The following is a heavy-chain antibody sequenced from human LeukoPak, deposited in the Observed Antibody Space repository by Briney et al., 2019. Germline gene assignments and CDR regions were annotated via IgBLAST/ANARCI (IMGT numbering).Heavy chain of an antibody. V-gene: IGHV3-21*01. CDR1: GFTFSSYS. CDR3: ARDGEGSGRPAYYYYYMDV. J-gene: IGHJ6*03. Sequence: KSGGSLRLSCAASGFTFSSYSMNWVRQAPGKGLEWVSSISSSSSYIYYADSVKGRFTISRDNAKNSLYLQMNSLRAEDTAVYYCARDGEGSGRPAYYYYYMDVWGKGTTVTVSS. CDR2: ISSSSSYI. D-gene: IGHD3-10*01.